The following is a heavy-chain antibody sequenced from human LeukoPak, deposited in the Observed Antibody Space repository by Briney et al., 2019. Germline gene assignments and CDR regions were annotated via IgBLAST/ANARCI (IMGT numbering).Heavy chain of an antibody. D-gene: IGHD3-10*01. CDR2: IYNSGSST. CDR3: VRDGELTY. CDR1: DGSISIYY. Sequence: PSETLSLTCTVSDGSISIYYWNWIRQPPGKGLEWIGYIYNSGSSTIYNPSLQSRVTISVDMSKNQFSLRLSSVTAADTAVYFCVRDGELTYWGQGILVTVSS. V-gene: IGHV4-59*01. J-gene: IGHJ4*02.